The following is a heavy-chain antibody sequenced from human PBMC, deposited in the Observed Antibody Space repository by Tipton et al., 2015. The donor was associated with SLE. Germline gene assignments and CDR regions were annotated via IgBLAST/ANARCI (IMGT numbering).Heavy chain of an antibody. V-gene: IGHV3-23*01. CDR1: GFTFSSYA. CDR2: ISGSGGST. CDR3: ASPTVVANDAFDI. J-gene: IGHJ3*02. Sequence: SVRLSCAASGFTFSSYAMSWVRQAPGKGLEWVSAISGSGGSTYYADSVKGRFTISRDNSKNTLYLQMNSLRAEDTAVYYCASPTVVANDAFDIWGQGTMVTVSS. D-gene: IGHD4-23*01.